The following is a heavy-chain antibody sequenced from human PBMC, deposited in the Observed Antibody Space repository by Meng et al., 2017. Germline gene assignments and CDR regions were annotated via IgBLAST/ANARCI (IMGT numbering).Heavy chain of an antibody. CDR3: ARRPGYSSGWYDY. CDR1: GGTFSSYA. V-gene: IGHV1-69*01. CDR2: IIPIFGTA. J-gene: IGHJ4*02. Sequence: QVQVGQAGAEVKEPGSSVKVSCKASGGTFSSYAISWVRQAPGQGLEWMGGIIPIFGTANYAQKFQGRVTITADESTSTAYMELSSLRSEDTAVYYCARRPGYSSGWYDYWGQGTLVTVSS. D-gene: IGHD6-19*01.